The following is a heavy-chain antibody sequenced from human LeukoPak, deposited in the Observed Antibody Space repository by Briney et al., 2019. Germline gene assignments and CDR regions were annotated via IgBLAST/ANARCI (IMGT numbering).Heavy chain of an antibody. CDR3: ARVDCSGGSCYPTGYWYYGMDV. Sequence: ASVEVSCKASGYTFTSYGISWVRQAPGQGLEWMGWISAYNGNTNYAQKLQGRVTMTTDTSTSTAYMELRSLRSDDTAVYYCARVDCSGGSCYPTGYWYYGMDVWGEGTTVTVSS. J-gene: IGHJ6*04. CDR1: GYTFTSYG. V-gene: IGHV1-18*04. D-gene: IGHD2-15*01. CDR2: ISAYNGNT.